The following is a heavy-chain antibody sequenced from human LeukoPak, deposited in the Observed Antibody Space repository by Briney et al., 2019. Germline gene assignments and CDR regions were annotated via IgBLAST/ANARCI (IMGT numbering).Heavy chain of an antibody. CDR1: GFTFSSYG. V-gene: IGHV3-30*18. CDR3: AKGLFDY. J-gene: IGHJ4*02. Sequence: GGSLRLSCAASGFTFSSYGMHWVRQAPGKGLEWVAVISYDGSNKYCADSVKGRFTISRDNSKNTLYLQMNSLRAEDTAVYYCAKGLFDYWGQGTLVTVSS. CDR2: ISYDGSNK.